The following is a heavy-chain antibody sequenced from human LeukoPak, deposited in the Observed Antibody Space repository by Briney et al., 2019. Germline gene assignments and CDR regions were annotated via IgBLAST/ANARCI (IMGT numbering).Heavy chain of an antibody. Sequence: SETLSLTCTVSGGSISSGSYYWSWIRQPAGKGLEWIVRIYTSGSTNYNPSLKSRVTISVDTSKNQFSLKLSSVTAADTAVYYCARDRGKAVAGTVYDYWGQGTLVTVSS. CDR1: GGSISSGSYY. J-gene: IGHJ4*02. CDR3: ARDRGKAVAGTVYDY. CDR2: IYTSGST. D-gene: IGHD6-19*01. V-gene: IGHV4-61*02.